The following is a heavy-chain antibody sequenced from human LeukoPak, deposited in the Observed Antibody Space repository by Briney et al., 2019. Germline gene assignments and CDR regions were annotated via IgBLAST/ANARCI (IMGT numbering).Heavy chain of an antibody. D-gene: IGHD6-13*01. J-gene: IGHJ5*02. CDR3: ARDLPGIAT. CDR1: GFTFSSYA. Sequence: GGSLRLSCAASGFTFSSYAMHWVRQAPGKGLEWVAVISYDGSNKYYADSVKGRFTISRDNSKNTLYLQMNSLRAEDTAVYYCARDLPGIATWGQGTLVTVSS. V-gene: IGHV3-30-3*01. CDR2: ISYDGSNK.